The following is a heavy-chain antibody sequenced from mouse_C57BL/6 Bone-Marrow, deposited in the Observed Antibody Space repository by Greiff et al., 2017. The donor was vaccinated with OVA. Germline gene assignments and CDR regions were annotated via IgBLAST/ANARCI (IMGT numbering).Heavy chain of an antibody. Sequence: VQLQQSGPELVKPGASVKIPCKASGYTFTDYNMDWVKQSHGKSLEWIGDINPNNGGTIYNQKFKGKATLTVDKSSSTAYMQLSSLTSEDSAVYYCARPRSNRAWFAYWGQGTLVTVSA. J-gene: IGHJ3*01. V-gene: IGHV1-18*01. CDR1: GYTFTDYN. D-gene: IGHD2-5*01. CDR3: ARPRSNRAWFAY. CDR2: INPNNGGT.